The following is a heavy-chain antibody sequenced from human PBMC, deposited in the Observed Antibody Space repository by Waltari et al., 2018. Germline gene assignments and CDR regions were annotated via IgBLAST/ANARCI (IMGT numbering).Heavy chain of an antibody. Sequence: QVQLQESGPGLVKPSETLSLTCAVSGYSISSGYYWGWIRQPPGKGLEWIGSIYHSGSTYYNPSLKSRVTISVDTSKNQFSLKLSSVTAADTAVYYCARLGIGSDYGVPGPPWGQGTLVTVSS. V-gene: IGHV4-38-2*01. CDR1: GYSISSGYY. J-gene: IGHJ5*02. CDR3: ARLGIGSDYGVPGPP. D-gene: IGHD4-17*01. CDR2: IYHSGST.